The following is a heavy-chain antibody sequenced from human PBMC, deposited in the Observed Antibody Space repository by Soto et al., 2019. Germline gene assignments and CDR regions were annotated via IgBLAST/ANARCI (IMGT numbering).Heavy chain of an antibody. CDR1: GYTFTSYA. CDR3: ARDLDAAFDI. V-gene: IGHV1-18*01. J-gene: IGHJ3*02. Sequence: ASVKVSCKASGYTFTSYAMHWVRQAPGQRLEWMGWISAYNGNTNYAQKLQGRVTMTTDTSTSTAYMELRSLRSDDTAVYYCARDLDAAFDIWGQGTMVTVSS. CDR2: ISAYNGNT.